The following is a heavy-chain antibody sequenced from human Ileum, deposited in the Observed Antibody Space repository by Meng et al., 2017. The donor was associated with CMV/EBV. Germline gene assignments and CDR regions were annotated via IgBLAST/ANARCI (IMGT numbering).Heavy chain of an antibody. Sequence: GESLKISCAASGFTFSTYWMSWVRQAPGKGLEWGDNIKQDGTEKYSVDSVKGRFTISRDNAKNSLYLQMNNLRADDTAVYYCARGGVPAAIGYYGMDVWGQGTTVTVSS. J-gene: IGHJ6*02. CDR2: IKQDGTEK. CDR3: ARGGVPAAIGYYGMDV. CDR1: GFTFSTYW. V-gene: IGHV3-7*01. D-gene: IGHD2-2*02.